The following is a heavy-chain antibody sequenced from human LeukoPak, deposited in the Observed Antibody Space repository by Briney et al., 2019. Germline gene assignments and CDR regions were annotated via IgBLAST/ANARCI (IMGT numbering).Heavy chain of an antibody. V-gene: IGHV3-15*01. Sequence: GGSLRLSCAASGFTFSNAWMGWVRQAPGKGLEWVGRIKSKTDGGTTDYAAPVKGRFTISRDDSKNTLYLQMNSLKTEDTAVYYCTTPHTYYYDSSGYQPPLYYYYGMDVWGQGTTVTVSS. CDR3: TTPHTYYYDSSGYQPPLYYYYGMDV. J-gene: IGHJ6*02. CDR2: IKSKTDGGTT. D-gene: IGHD3-22*01. CDR1: GFTFSNAW.